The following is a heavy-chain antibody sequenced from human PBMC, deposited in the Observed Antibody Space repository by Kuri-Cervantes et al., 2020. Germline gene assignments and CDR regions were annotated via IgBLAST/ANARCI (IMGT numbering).Heavy chain of an antibody. CDR2: ISPNSGGT. V-gene: IGHV1-2*02. CDR3: ARLPMGGGYCSSTSCYAHDY. CDR1: GYTFTGYY. Sequence: ASVKVSCKASGYTFTGYYMHWVRQAPGQGLEWMGWISPNSGGTNYAQKFQGRVTMTRDTSISTAYMELSRLRSDDTAVYYCARLPMGGGYCSSTSCYAHDYWGQGTLVTVSS. J-gene: IGHJ4*02. D-gene: IGHD2-2*01.